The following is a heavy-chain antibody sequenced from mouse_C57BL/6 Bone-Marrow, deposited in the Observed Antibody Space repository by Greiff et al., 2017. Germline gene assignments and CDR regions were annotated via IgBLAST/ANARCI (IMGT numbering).Heavy chain of an antibody. V-gene: IGHV1-81*01. CDR2: IYPRSGNT. D-gene: IGHD1-1*01. Sequence: VKLQQSGAELARPGASVKLSCKASGYTFTSYGISWVKQRTGQGLEWIGEIYPRSGNTYYNEKFKGKATLTADKSSSTAYMELRSLTSEDSAVYFCARWDTTVVAPYYYAMDYWGQGTSVTVSS. CDR1: GYTFTSYG. CDR3: ARWDTTVVAPYYYAMDY. J-gene: IGHJ4*01.